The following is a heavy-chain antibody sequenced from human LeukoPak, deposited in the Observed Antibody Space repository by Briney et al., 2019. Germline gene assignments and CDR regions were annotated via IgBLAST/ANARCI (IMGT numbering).Heavy chain of an antibody. CDR2: ISGGGGST. V-gene: IGHV3-23*01. CDR3: AKSGCSITSCYSELGGWLDP. CDR1: GFTFAGYA. J-gene: IGHJ5*02. Sequence: GGSLRLSCAASGFTFAGYAMTWVRQAPGKGLEWVSGISGGGGSTYYADPVKGRFTISRDKSENTLYLQMSSLRAEDTAVYYCAKSGCSITSCYSELGGWLDPWGQGTLVTVSS. D-gene: IGHD2-2*01.